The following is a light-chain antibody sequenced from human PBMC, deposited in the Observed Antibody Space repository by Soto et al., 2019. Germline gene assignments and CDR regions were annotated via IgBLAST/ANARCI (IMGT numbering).Light chain of an antibody. Sequence: DIVMTQSPLSLPVTPGEPASISCRSSQSLLHSNGYNYLDWYLQKPGQSPQLLIYLGSNRASGVPDRFSGSGSGTDFTLKISRFEAEDVGVYYCMQALQTPYTFGQGTRLEIK. V-gene: IGKV2-28*01. CDR3: MQALQTPYT. CDR2: LGS. J-gene: IGKJ2*01. CDR1: QSLLHSNGYNY.